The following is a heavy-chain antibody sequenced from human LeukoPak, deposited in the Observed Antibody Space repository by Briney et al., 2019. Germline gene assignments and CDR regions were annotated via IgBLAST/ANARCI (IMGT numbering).Heavy chain of an antibody. CDR1: GGSISSYY. D-gene: IGHD3-16*01. Sequence: SETLSLTCTVSGGSISSYYWSWIRQPPGKGLEWIGYIYYSGSTNYNPSLKSRVTISVDTSKNQFSLKLSSVTAADTAVYYCAREVRRVRGWFDPWGQGTLVTVSS. CDR3: AREVRRVRGWFDP. CDR2: IYYSGST. J-gene: IGHJ5*02. V-gene: IGHV4-59*01.